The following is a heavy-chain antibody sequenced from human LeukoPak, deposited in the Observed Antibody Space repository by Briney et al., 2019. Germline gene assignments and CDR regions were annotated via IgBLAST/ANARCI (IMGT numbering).Heavy chain of an antibody. CDR1: GYTFTGYY. D-gene: IGHD2-2*01. V-gene: IGHV1-2*02. Sequence: GASVKVSCKASGYTFTGYYMHWVRQAPGQGLEWMGWINPNSGGTNYAQKFQGRVTMTRDTSISTAYMELSRLRSDDTAVYYCARDLSFCTSSTCPPEHAFDIWGQGTMVTVSS. CDR3: ARDLSFCTSSTCPPEHAFDI. J-gene: IGHJ3*02. CDR2: INPNSGGT.